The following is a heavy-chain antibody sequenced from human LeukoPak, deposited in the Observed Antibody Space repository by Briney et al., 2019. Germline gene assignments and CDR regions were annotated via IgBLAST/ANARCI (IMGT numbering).Heavy chain of an antibody. CDR1: GFTFSSYE. CDR3: ARVRRLWFGELLYDGFDY. V-gene: IGHV3-48*03. D-gene: IGHD3-10*01. J-gene: IGHJ4*02. CDR2: ISSSGSTI. Sequence: GGSLRLSCAASGFTFSSYEMNWVRQAPGKGLEWVSYISSSGSTIYYADSVKGRFTISRDNAKNSLYLQMNSLRAEDTAVYYCARVRRLWFGELLYDGFDYWGQGTLVTVSS.